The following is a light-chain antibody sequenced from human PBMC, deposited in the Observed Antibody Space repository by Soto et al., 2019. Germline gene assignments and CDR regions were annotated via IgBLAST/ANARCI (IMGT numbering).Light chain of an antibody. CDR1: QSIGSW. CDR2: KAS. J-gene: IGKJ1*01. CDR3: QQYNSYWT. V-gene: IGKV1-5*03. Sequence: DIQMTQSPSTLSASVGDRVTITCRASQSIGSWLAWYQQKPGKAPKLLIYKASSLESGVPSRFSGSGSGTEFTHTISSLQPDDFATYYCQQYNSYWTFGQGTKVDVK.